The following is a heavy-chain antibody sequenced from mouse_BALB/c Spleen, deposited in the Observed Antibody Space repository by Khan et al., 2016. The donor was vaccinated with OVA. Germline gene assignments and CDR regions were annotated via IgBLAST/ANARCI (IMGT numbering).Heavy chain of an antibody. Sequence: QMQLEESGPGLVAPSQTLSITCTVSGFSLSNYGVHWVRQPPRKGLEWLGVIWAGGSTNHNSALMSRLSIRKEDSQSQVFLKLNSLQTDDTATCSCARAFYNGAWFAYWGQGTLVTVSA. J-gene: IGHJ3*01. CDR2: IWAGGST. D-gene: IGHD1-3*01. V-gene: IGHV2-9*02. CDR1: GFSLSNYG. CDR3: ARAFYNGAWFAY.